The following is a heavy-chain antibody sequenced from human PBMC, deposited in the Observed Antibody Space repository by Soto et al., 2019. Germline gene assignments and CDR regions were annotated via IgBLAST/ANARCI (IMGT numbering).Heavy chain of an antibody. Sequence: PGGSLRLSCAASGFTFSDYYMSWIRQAPGKGLEWVSYISSSGSTIYYADSVKGRFTISRDNAKNSLYLQMNSLRAEDTAVYYCARASNSLEDYYYYMDVWRKGTTVTVSS. CDR3: ARASNSLEDYYYYMDV. CDR1: GFTFSDYY. J-gene: IGHJ6*03. V-gene: IGHV3-11*01. D-gene: IGHD2-15*01. CDR2: ISSSGSTI.